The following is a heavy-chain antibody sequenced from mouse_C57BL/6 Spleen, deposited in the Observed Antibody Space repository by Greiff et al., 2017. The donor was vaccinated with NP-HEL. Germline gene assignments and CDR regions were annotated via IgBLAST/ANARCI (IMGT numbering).Heavy chain of an antibody. CDR2: IDPEDGDT. D-gene: IGHD1-1*01. CDR3: TTDYYGSSYLYYYAMDY. V-gene: IGHV14-1*01. CDR1: GFNIKDYY. Sequence: VQLQQSGAELVRPGASVKLSCTASGFNIKDYYMHWVKQRPEQALEWIGRIDPEDGDTEYAPKFQGKATMTADTSSNTAYLQLSSLTSEDTAVYYCTTDYYGSSYLYYYAMDYWGQGTSVTVSS. J-gene: IGHJ4*01.